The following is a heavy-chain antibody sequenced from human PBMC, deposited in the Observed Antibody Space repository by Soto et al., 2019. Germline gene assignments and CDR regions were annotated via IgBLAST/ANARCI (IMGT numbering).Heavy chain of an antibody. CDR2: IWYDGSNK. D-gene: IGHD3-22*01. V-gene: IGHV3-33*01. CDR3: ARELVEGVIVVVYAFDI. Sequence: SLRLSCAASGFTFSSYGMHWVRQAPGKGLEWVAVIWYDGSNKYYADSVKGRFTISRDNSKNTLYLQMNSLRAEDTAVYYCARELVEGVIVVVYAFDIWGQGTMVTVSS. J-gene: IGHJ3*02. CDR1: GFTFSSYG.